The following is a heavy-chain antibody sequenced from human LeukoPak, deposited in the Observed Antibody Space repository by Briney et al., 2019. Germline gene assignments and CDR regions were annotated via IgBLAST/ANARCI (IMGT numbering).Heavy chain of an antibody. CDR2: INPSGGST. J-gene: IGHJ6*02. CDR3: ARGSGSYSHYSGMDV. CDR1: GYTFTSYY. Sequence: ASVKVSCKASGYTFTSYYMHWVRQAPGQGLEWMGIINPSGGSTNYAPKFQGRVTMTRDTSTSTVYMELSSLRSEDTAECYCARGSGSYSHYSGMDVWGLGTTVTVSS. V-gene: IGHV1-46*01. D-gene: IGHD3-10*01.